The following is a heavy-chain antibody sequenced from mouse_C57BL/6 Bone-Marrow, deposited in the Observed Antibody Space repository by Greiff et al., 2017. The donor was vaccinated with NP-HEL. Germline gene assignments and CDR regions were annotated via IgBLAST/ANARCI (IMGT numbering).Heavy chain of an antibody. J-gene: IGHJ2*01. Sequence: EVQVVESGGGLVQPGGSLKLSCAASGFTFSDYYMYWVRQTPEKRLEWVAYISNGGGSTYYPDTVKGRFTISGDTANNTLYLQMSRLKSEDTAMYYCERQRIYYGSSPYFDYWGQGTTLTVSS. D-gene: IGHD1-1*01. CDR1: GFTFSDYY. V-gene: IGHV5-12*01. CDR2: ISNGGGST. CDR3: ERQRIYYGSSPYFDY.